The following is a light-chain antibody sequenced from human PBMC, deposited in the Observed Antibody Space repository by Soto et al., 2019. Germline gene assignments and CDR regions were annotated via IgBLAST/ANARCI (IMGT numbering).Light chain of an antibody. CDR3: QQYNNWPLLT. V-gene: IGKV3-15*01. CDR1: QSVSSN. CDR2: GAS. J-gene: IGKJ4*01. Sequence: EIVMTQSPATLSVSPGERATLSCRASQSVSSNLAWYQQRPGQAPRLLIYGASIRATGIPARFSGGGSGTEFTLTISSLQSEDFAVYYCQQYNNWPLLTFGGGTKVEIK.